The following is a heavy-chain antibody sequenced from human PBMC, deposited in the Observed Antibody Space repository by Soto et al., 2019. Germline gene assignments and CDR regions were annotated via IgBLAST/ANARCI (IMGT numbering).Heavy chain of an antibody. J-gene: IGHJ4*02. CDR3: VKGYYDFWSGIMYYFDY. CDR1: GFTFSSYA. Sequence: GGSLRLSCSASGFTFSSYAMHLVRQAPGKGLEYVSAISSNGGSTYYADSVKGRFTISRDNSKNTLYLQMSSLRAEDTAVYYCVKGYYDFWSGIMYYFDYWGQGTLVTVSS. V-gene: IGHV3-64D*06. D-gene: IGHD3-3*01. CDR2: ISSNGGST.